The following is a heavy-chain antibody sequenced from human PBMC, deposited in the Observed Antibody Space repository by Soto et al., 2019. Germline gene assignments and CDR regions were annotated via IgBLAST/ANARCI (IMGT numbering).Heavy chain of an antibody. J-gene: IGHJ4*02. CDR3: ARLASFGYLFPLYYFDY. CDR2: IYYSGST. V-gene: IGHV4-39*01. CDR1: CGSISSSSYY. Sequence: PSETLSLTCTVSCGSISSSSYYWGWIRQPPGKGLEWIGSIYYSGSTYYNPSLKSRVTISVDTSKNQFSLKLSSVTAADTAVYYCARLASFGYLFPLYYFDYWGQG. D-gene: IGHD2-21*01.